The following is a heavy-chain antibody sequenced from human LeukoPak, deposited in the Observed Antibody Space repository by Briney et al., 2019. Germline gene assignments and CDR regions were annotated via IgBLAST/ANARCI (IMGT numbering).Heavy chain of an antibody. J-gene: IGHJ5*02. CDR2: IYNYGTT. CDR1: GFTISSNY. D-gene: IGHD1-26*01. V-gene: IGHV3-66*01. CDR3: ARVGFDRHSGTLLDP. Sequence: GGSLRLSCAASGFTISSNYMSWVRQAPVKGLEWVSVIYNYGTTYYADSVKGRFTISTDTSKNTLYLRMNSLRAEDTALYYCARVGFDRHSGTLLDPWGQGTLVTVSS.